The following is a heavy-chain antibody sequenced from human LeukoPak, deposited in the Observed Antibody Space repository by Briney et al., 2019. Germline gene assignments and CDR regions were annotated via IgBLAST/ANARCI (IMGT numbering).Heavy chain of an antibody. D-gene: IGHD3-10*01. CDR1: AGSIGSGALY. Sequence: SEILSLTCIVSAGSIGSGALYWGWIRQSPGKGLEWIGSIHYTRSYSGTTYYNPSLESRVTVSTDRSKNLCSLKLTSVTAADTAVYYRVAEEYGTGSYYKSSVWGKGTLVTVSS. CDR2: IHYTRSYSGTT. J-gene: IGHJ4*02. V-gene: IGHV4-39*01. CDR3: VAEEYGTGSYYKSSV.